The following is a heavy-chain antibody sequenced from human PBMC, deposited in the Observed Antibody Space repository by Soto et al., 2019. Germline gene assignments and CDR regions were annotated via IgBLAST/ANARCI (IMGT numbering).Heavy chain of an antibody. CDR2: IYYTGTT. CDR1: GGSISTFY. CDR3: ARMCNNYYGSGSYYTH. V-gene: IGHV4-59*01. J-gene: IGHJ1*01. D-gene: IGHD3-10*01. Sequence: SETLSLTCTVSGGSISTFYWSWVRQPPGKGLEWIGYIYYTGTTNYNPSLRSRVTISIDTSKDQFSLKLSSVTAADTAVYFCARMCNNYYGSGSYYTHWGQRTLVTVSS.